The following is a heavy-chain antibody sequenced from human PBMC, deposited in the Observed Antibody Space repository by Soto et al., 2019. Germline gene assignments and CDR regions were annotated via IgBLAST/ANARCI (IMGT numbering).Heavy chain of an antibody. D-gene: IGHD5-18*01. J-gene: IGHJ4*02. CDR1: GFSFSTYG. Sequence: PGGSLRLSCAASGFSFSTYGIHWVRQAPGKGLEWVAFISNDGSNKYYADSVKGRFTISRDNSKNTLYLQMSSLRAEDTAVYYCAKGFSYSVIDYWGQGTLVTVSS. CDR3: AKGFSYSVIDY. V-gene: IGHV3-30*18. CDR2: ISNDGSNK.